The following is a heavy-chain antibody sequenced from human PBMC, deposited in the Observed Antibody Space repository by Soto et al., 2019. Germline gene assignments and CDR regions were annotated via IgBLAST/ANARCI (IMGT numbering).Heavy chain of an antibody. V-gene: IGHV3-30*03. CDR2: ISYDGSLK. CDR1: GFTFSSYG. D-gene: IGHD1-26*01. J-gene: IGHJ4*02. Sequence: QVHLVESGGGVVQPGRSLRLSCTASGFTFSSYGMSWVRQAPGKGLEWMTIISYDGSLKYYADPVKGRFTVSRDNSKSTLYLQMNSLRADDTAVYYCATEMKPVSSPWDFDYWGQGPLVTVSS. CDR3: ATEMKPVSSPWDFDY.